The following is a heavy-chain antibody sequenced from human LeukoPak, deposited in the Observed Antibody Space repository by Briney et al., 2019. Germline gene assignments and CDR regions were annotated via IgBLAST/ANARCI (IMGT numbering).Heavy chain of an antibody. CDR3: ARATVPRLYYYYGMDV. D-gene: IGHD4-17*01. Sequence: SVKVSCKASGGTFSSYAISWVRQAPGQGLEWMGGIIPIFGTANYAQKFQGRVTITADESTSTAYMVLSSLRSEDTAVYYCARATVPRLYYYYGMDVWGQETTVTVSS. CDR2: IIPIFGTA. J-gene: IGHJ6*02. CDR1: GGTFSSYA. V-gene: IGHV1-69*01.